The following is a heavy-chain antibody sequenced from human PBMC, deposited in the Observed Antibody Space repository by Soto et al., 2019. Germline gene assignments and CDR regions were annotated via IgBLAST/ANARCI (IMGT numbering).Heavy chain of an antibody. CDR2: IYSSGMT. CDR1: GDSISSGSYN. J-gene: IGHJ1*01. D-gene: IGHD5-12*01. V-gene: IGHV4-39*01. CDR3: ARLPLDIMAPVTGIF. Sequence: SETLSLTCTVSGDSISSGSYNWSWVRQPPGKGLEWIGSIYSSGMTHYNPSLNSRVTLSVDTSKIQFSLRLYSVTAADTPSYYCARLPLDIMAPVTGIFWGRGTLVTVSS.